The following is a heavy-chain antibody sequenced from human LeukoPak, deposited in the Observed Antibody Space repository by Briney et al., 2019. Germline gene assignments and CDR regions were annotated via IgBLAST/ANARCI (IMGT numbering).Heavy chain of an antibody. J-gene: IGHJ1*01. V-gene: IGHV4-34*01. Sequence: SETLSLTCAVYGGSFSGYYWSWIRQPPGKGLEWIGEINHSGSTNYNPSRKRRVTISVDTSKNQFSLRLSSVTAADTAVYDCASDSGSYQSSEYFQHWGEGALVTVPS. CDR1: GGSFSGYY. CDR2: INHSGST. D-gene: IGHD1-26*01. CDR3: ASDSGSYQSSEYFQH.